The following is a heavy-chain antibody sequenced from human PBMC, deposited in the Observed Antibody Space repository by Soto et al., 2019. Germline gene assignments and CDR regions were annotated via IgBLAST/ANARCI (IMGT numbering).Heavy chain of an antibody. J-gene: IGHJ5*02. Sequence: PGGSVGLSCSDYGVTFSSHPMQWVRQAPGKGLESVSAISGDGSATYYADSVKGRFTISRDNSRNTLYLQMSSLRAEDTALYYCVKEDYAGTNWFDPRGQGTLVTVSS. V-gene: IGHV3-64D*08. D-gene: IGHD3-16*01. CDR2: ISGDGSAT. CDR3: VKEDYAGTNWFDP. CDR1: GVTFSSHP.